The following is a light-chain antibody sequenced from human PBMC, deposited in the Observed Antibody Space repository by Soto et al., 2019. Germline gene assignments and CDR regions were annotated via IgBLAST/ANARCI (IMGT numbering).Light chain of an antibody. J-gene: IGLJ2*01. V-gene: IGLV2-14*01. Sequence: QSALTQPASVSGSRGQSITISCTGTSSDVGGYNYVSWYQQHPGKAPKLMIYDVSNRPSGVSNRFSGSKSGNTASLTISGLQAEDEADYYCSSYTSSSTLEVVFGGGTKLTVL. CDR3: SSYTSSSTLEVV. CDR1: SSDVGGYNY. CDR2: DVS.